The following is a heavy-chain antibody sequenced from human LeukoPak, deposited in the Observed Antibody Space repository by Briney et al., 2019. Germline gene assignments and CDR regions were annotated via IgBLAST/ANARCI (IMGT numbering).Heavy chain of an antibody. Sequence: SETLSLTCAVYGGSFSGYYWSWIRQPPGKGLEWIGEINHSGSTNYNPSLKSRVTISVDTSKNQFSLKLSFVTAADTAVYYCARGRCSSTSCYCDYWGQGTLVTVSS. J-gene: IGHJ4*02. CDR1: GGSFSGYY. D-gene: IGHD2-2*01. V-gene: IGHV4-34*01. CDR2: INHSGST. CDR3: ARGRCSSTSCYCDY.